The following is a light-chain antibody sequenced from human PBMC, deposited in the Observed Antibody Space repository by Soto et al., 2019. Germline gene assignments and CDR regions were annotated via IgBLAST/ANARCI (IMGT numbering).Light chain of an antibody. CDR2: DAS. V-gene: IGKV3-15*01. Sequence: EIVMTQSPATLSVSPGEGATLSCKASQNVYNNLAWYQQRPGQPPRLLIYDASTRATGISARFSGSGYGTEVPPTNRSLQSEDFAVYFCQQCRNWPLTFGGGTKVEIK. J-gene: IGKJ4*01. CDR1: QNVYNN. CDR3: QQCRNWPLT.